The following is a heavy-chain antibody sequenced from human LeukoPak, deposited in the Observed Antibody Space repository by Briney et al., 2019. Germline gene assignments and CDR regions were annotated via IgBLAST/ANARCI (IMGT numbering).Heavy chain of an antibody. CDR2: IIPIFGTA. Sequence: SVKVSCKASGGTFSSYAISWVRQAPGQGLEWMGGIIPIFGTANYAQKFQGRVTITADESTSTAYMELSSLRSEDTAVYYCASENYCSSTSCSPSSLDVWGKGTTVTVSS. CDR3: ASENYCSSTSCSPSSLDV. D-gene: IGHD2-2*01. J-gene: IGHJ6*04. V-gene: IGHV1-69*13. CDR1: GGTFSSYA.